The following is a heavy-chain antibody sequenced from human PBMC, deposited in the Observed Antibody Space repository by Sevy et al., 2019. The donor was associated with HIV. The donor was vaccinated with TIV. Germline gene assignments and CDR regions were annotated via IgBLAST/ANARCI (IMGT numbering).Heavy chain of an antibody. Sequence: SETLSLTCGVSGGSISSGAYSWNWIRQPPGKGLEWIGYIFDTGSTYHNPSPKSRLTISVDRSQNQFFLKRTSVTATSKARYYCARDGGTMTSPGHIDYWGQGFLVTVSS. CDR3: ARDGGTMTSPGHIDY. V-gene: IGHV4-30-2*01. CDR2: IFDTGST. J-gene: IGHJ4*02. CDR1: GGSISSGAYS. D-gene: IGHD1-1*01.